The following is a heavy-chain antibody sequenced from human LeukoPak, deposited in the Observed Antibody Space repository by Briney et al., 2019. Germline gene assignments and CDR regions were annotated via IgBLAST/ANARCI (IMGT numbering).Heavy chain of an antibody. CDR1: GFTFSSYG. Sequence: GGSLRLSCAASGFTFSSYGMDWVRQAPGKGLEWVSYISSSSSTIYYADSVKGRFTISRDNAKNSLYLQMNSLRAEDTAVYYCARTRKGIGSSGCFDYWGQGTLVTVSS. CDR3: ARTRKGIGSSGCFDY. V-gene: IGHV3-48*01. D-gene: IGHD6-6*01. J-gene: IGHJ4*02. CDR2: ISSSSSTI.